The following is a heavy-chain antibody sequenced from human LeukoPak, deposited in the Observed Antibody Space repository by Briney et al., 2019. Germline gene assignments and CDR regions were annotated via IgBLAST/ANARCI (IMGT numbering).Heavy chain of an antibody. Sequence: ASVKVSCKASGYTFTGYYMHWVRQAPGQGLEWMGWINPNSGGTNYAQKFQGRVTMTRDTSISTAYMELSRLRSDDTAVYYCASMGAGGYCSSTSCYTPDYWGRGTLVTVSS. D-gene: IGHD2-2*02. J-gene: IGHJ4*02. CDR2: INPNSGGT. CDR1: GYTFTGYY. CDR3: ASMGAGGYCSSTSCYTPDY. V-gene: IGHV1-2*02.